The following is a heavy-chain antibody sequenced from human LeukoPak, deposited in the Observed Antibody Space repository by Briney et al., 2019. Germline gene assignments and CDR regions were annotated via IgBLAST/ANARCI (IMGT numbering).Heavy chain of an antibody. CDR3: ARDDYYDSSGYYYYYYYGMDV. Sequence: SETLSLTCTVSGGSISSYYWSWIRPPAGKGLEWIGRIYTSGSTNYNPSLKSRVTMSVDTSKNQFSLKLSSVTAADTAVYYCARDDYYDSSGYYYYYYYGMDVWGQGTTVTVSS. V-gene: IGHV4-4*07. CDR2: IYTSGST. J-gene: IGHJ6*02. D-gene: IGHD3-22*01. CDR1: GGSISSYY.